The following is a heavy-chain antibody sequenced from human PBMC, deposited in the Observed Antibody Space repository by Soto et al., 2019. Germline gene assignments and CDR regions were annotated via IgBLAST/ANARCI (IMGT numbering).Heavy chain of an antibody. D-gene: IGHD7-27*01. Sequence: GGSLRLSCAASGLIFSDVWMTWVRQAPGKGLEWVGRIKTNTEGGTLGYGAPVKGRFTISRDDSKTTLYLQMNSLKTEDTGVYYCTRELGQTGVHYYGMDVWGQGTTVTVSS. CDR3: TRELGQTGVHYYGMDV. V-gene: IGHV3-15*01. CDR1: GLIFSDVW. J-gene: IGHJ6*02. CDR2: IKTNTEGGTL.